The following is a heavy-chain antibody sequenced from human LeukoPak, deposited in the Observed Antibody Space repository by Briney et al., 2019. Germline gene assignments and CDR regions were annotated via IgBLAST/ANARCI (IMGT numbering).Heavy chain of an antibody. J-gene: IGHJ4*02. Sequence: SETLSLTCTVSGGSISNYYWSWIRQPAGKGLEWIGHIYTSGSTNYNPSLKSRVTMSVDTSKNQFSLKLNSVTAADTAVYYCARSVKYQLLFDYWGQGTLVTVSS. CDR3: ARSVKYQLLFDY. CDR2: IYTSGST. D-gene: IGHD2-2*01. V-gene: IGHV4-4*07. CDR1: GGSISNYY.